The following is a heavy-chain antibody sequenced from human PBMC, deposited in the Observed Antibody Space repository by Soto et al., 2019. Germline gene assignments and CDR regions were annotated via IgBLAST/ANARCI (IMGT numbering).Heavy chain of an antibody. CDR1: GFIFSAYG. J-gene: IGHJ4*02. V-gene: IGHV3-33*01. CDR2: IWYDGGKK. CDR3: TRDRDGAAGLLIDY. D-gene: IGHD6-13*01. Sequence: QVQLVESGGGVVQPGGSLRLSCAASGFIFSAYGMHWVRQAPGKGLGWVAVIWYDGGKKLYADSVKGRFAISRDNSKNTLYLQMNSLGVEDTAVYYCTRDRDGAAGLLIDYWGQGTLVTVSS.